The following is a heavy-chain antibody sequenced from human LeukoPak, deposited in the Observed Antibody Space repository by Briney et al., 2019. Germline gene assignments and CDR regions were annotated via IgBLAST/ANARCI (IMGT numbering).Heavy chain of an antibody. Sequence: ASVKVSCKASGYIFIKYDISWVRQAPGQGLEWMGWISAYNGNTNYAQKLQGRVAMTTDTSTSTAYMELRSLRSDDTAVYYCARCCYSNTCYSPWFDPWGHGTLVTVSS. CDR3: ARCCYSNTCYSPWFDP. CDR2: ISAYNGNT. V-gene: IGHV1-18*01. J-gene: IGHJ5*02. CDR1: GYIFIKYD. D-gene: IGHD2/OR15-2a*01.